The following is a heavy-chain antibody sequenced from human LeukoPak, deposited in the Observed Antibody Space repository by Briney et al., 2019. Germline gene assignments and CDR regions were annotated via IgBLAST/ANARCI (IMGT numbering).Heavy chain of an antibody. D-gene: IGHD5-24*01. V-gene: IGHV4-4*07. CDR1: GGSISSHY. J-gene: IGHJ3*02. Sequence: SETLSLTCTVSGGSISSHYWSWIRQPAGKGLEWIGRIYTSGSTNYNPSLKSRVTMSVDTSKNQFSLKLSSVTAADTAVYYCARDRDGYKSGLGAFDIWGQGTMVTVSS. CDR3: ARDRDGYKSGLGAFDI. CDR2: IYTSGST.